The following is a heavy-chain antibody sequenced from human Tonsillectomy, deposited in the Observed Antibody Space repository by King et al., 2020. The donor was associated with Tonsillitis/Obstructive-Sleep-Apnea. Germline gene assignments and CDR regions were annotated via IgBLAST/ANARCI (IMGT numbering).Heavy chain of an antibody. Sequence: VQLVESGGGLVKPGGSLRLSCAASGFTFSNAWMNWVRQAPGKGLEWVGRIKSKTDGGTTDYAAPVKGRFTISRDDSKNTLYLQMNSRKTEDTAVYYCTTNGQYCSSTSCYHFDYWGQXTLVTVSS. D-gene: IGHD2-2*01. V-gene: IGHV3-15*07. CDR3: TTNGQYCSSTSCYHFDY. CDR1: GFTFSNAW. J-gene: IGHJ4*02. CDR2: IKSKTDGGTT.